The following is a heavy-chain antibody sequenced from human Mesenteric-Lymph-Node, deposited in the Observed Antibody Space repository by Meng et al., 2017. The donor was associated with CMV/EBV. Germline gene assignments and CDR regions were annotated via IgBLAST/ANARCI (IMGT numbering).Heavy chain of an antibody. Sequence: GESLKISCAASGFTFSDYYMSWIRQAPGKGLEWVGFIRSKAYGGTSEYAASVKGRFTVSRDDSKGIAYLHMNSLKTEDTAVYYCTRGDSSGYYLYYWGQGTLVTVSS. V-gene: IGHV3-49*03. CDR3: TRGDSSGYYLYY. CDR2: IRSKAYGGTS. CDR1: GFTFSDYY. D-gene: IGHD3-22*01. J-gene: IGHJ4*02.